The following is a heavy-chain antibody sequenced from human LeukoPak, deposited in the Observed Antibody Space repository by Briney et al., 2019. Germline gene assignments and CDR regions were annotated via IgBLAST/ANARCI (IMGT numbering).Heavy chain of an antibody. V-gene: IGHV1-18*01. CDR3: ARAAQWYCSGGSCYSGWFDP. Sequence: ASVKVSCKASGYTFTSYGISWVRQAPGQGLEWMGWISAYNGNTNYAQKLQGRVTMTPDTSTSTAYMELRSLRSDDTAVYYCARAAQWYCSGGSCYSGWFDPWGQGTLVTVSS. D-gene: IGHD2-15*01. CDR2: ISAYNGNT. CDR1: GYTFTSYG. J-gene: IGHJ5*02.